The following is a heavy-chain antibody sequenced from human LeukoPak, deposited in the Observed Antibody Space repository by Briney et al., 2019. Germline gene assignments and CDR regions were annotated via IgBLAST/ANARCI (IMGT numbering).Heavy chain of an antibody. CDR1: GFTFRSYW. CDR2: INQGGSVK. J-gene: IGHJ4*02. D-gene: IGHD3-22*01. Sequence: GGSLRLSCAASGFTFRSYWMSWVRQAPGKGLEWVANINQGGSVKYYVDSVKGRFTISRDNAKNSLYLQMNSLRAEDTAVYYCARVGGTSRNRNYYDSSGYFGYWGQGTLVTVSS. CDR3: ARVGGTSRNRNYYDSSGYFGY. V-gene: IGHV3-7*01.